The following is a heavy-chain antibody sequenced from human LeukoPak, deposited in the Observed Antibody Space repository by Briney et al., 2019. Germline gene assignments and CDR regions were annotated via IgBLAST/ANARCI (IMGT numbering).Heavy chain of an antibody. CDR1: GFTFSSYW. J-gene: IGHJ4*02. Sequence: GGSLRLSCAASGFTFSSYWMSWVRQAPGKGLEWVANIKQDGSEKYYVDSVKGRFTIPRDNAKNSLYLQMNSLRAEDTAVYYCARESYYYDSSGYSPFDYWGQGTLVTVPS. D-gene: IGHD3-22*01. CDR3: ARESYYYDSSGYSPFDY. V-gene: IGHV3-7*01. CDR2: IKQDGSEK.